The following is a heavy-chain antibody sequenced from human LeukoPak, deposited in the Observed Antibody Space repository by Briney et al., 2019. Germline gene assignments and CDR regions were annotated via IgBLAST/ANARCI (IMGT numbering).Heavy chain of an antibody. V-gene: IGHV4-59*01. CDR3: ARMSSAIAAAGRGWFDP. J-gene: IGHJ5*02. CDR1: GGSISGYY. CDR2: IYYSGST. Sequence: SETLSLTCTVSGGSISGYYWSWIRQPPGKGLEWIGYIYYSGSTNYNPSLKSRVTISVDTSKNQFSLKLSSVTAADTAVYYCARMSSAIAAAGRGWFDPWGQGTLVTVSS. D-gene: IGHD6-13*01.